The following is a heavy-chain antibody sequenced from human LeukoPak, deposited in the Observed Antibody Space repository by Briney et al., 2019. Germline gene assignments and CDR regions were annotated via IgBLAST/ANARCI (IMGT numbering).Heavy chain of an antibody. J-gene: IGHJ2*01. CDR1: DYTFTVYY. D-gene: IGHD3-10*02. CDR2: INPNSGGT. V-gene: IGHV1-2*02. Sequence: GASVKVSCTASDYTFTVYYMHWVRQAPGQGLEWMGWINPNSGGTHYAPKFQGRVTMTRDTSISTAYMELSRLRSDDTAVYYCARGPYVPFPNWYFDLWGRGTLVTVSS. CDR3: ARGPYVPFPNWYFDL.